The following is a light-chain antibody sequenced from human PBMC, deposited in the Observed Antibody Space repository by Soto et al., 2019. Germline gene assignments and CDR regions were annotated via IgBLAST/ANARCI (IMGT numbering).Light chain of an antibody. CDR3: ATWDDSLNGVV. CDR1: SSNIGSNA. CDR2: SNN. J-gene: IGLJ2*01. V-gene: IGLV1-44*01. Sequence: QSVLTQPPSASGTPGQRVTISCSGSSSNIGSNAANWYQQLPGTAPKVLIFSNNHRPSGVPDRFSGSKSGTSASLAISGLQYEDEAVYYCATWDDSLNGVVFGGGTQLTVL.